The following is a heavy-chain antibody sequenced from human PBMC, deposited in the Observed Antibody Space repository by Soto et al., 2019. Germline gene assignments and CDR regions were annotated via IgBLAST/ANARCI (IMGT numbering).Heavy chain of an antibody. CDR1: GFTFSSYG. Sequence: QVQLVESGGGVVQPGRSLRLSCAASGFTFSSYGMHWVRQAPGKGLEWVAVIWYAGSNKYYADSVKGRFTISRDNSKNTLHLQMNSLRAEDTAVYYCARDMNIVATILLHDAFDIWGQGTMVTVSS. CDR3: ARDMNIVATILLHDAFDI. CDR2: IWYAGSNK. V-gene: IGHV3-33*01. D-gene: IGHD5-12*01. J-gene: IGHJ3*02.